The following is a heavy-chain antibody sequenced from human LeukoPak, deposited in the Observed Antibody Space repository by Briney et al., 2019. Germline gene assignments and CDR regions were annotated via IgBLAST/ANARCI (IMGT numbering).Heavy chain of an antibody. D-gene: IGHD3-22*01. Sequence: GGSLRLSCAASGFTFSSYAIHWVRQAPGKGPEWVLFISYDGRIKYYADSVKGRLTIPRDNSKNTLYLQMNSLRAEDTAVYYCAKDFSVYPYDSSPKNWGQGTLVTVSS. CDR2: ISYDGRIK. V-gene: IGHV3-30-3*01. CDR1: GFTFSSYA. J-gene: IGHJ4*02. CDR3: AKDFSVYPYDSSPKN.